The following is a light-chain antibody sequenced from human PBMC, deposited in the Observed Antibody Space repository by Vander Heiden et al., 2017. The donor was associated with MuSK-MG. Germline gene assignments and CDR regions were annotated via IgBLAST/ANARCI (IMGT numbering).Light chain of an antibody. Sequence: SYDLTQPPSVSASAGRTASITCSGDKLGDRFVCWYQHRPGQSPQLIIYQDDKRPSGIPERFSGSNYGNTATLTIGGTQAMDEADYYCQAWETNTGSVVFGGGTKLTVL. CDR2: QDD. J-gene: IGLJ2*01. V-gene: IGLV3-1*01. CDR1: KLGDRF. CDR3: QAWETNTGSVV.